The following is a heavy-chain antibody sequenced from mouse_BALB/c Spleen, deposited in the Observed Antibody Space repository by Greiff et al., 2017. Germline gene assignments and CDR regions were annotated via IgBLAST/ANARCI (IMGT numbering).Heavy chain of an antibody. CDR1: GFSLTSYG. V-gene: IGHV2-4-1*01. CDR2: IWSGGST. D-gene: IGHD2-3*01. Sequence: QVQLKESGPGLVQPSQSLSITCTVSGFSLTSYGVHWVRQSPGKGLEWLGVIWSGGSTDYNAAFISRLSISKDNSKSQVFFKMNSLQADDTAIYYCARNRGNYDGYLYYYAMDYWGQGTSVTVSS. J-gene: IGHJ4*01. CDR3: ARNRGNYDGYLYYYAMDY.